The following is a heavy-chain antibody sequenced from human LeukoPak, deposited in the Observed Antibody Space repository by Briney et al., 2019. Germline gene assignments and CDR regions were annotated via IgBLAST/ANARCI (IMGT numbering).Heavy chain of an antibody. Sequence: PGGSLRLSCAASGFTFSSYWMSWVRQAPGKGLEWVANIKQDGSEKYYVDSVKGRFTISRDNAKNSLYLQMNGLRAEDTAVYYCARSLGLRRPLAYGMDVWGQGTTVTVSS. CDR1: GFTFSSYW. CDR3: ARSLGLRRPLAYGMDV. J-gene: IGHJ6*02. D-gene: IGHD4-17*01. CDR2: IKQDGSEK. V-gene: IGHV3-7*01.